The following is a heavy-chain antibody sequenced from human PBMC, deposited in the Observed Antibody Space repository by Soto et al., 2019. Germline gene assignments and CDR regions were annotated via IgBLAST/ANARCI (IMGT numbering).Heavy chain of an antibody. CDR2: IWYDGSNK. D-gene: IGHD3-16*02. CDR3: ARGDYDYVWGSYRTNTYYFDY. V-gene: IGHV3-33*01. Sequence: GGSLRLSCAASGFTFSSYGMHWVRQAPGKGLEWVAVIWYDGSNKYYADSVKGRFTISRDNSKNTLYLQMNSLRAEDTAVYYCARGDYDYVWGSYRTNTYYFDYWGQGTLVTVSS. J-gene: IGHJ4*02. CDR1: GFTFSSYG.